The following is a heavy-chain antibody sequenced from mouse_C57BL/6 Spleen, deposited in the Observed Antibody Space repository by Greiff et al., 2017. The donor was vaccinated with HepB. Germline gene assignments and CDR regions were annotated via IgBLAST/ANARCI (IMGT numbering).Heavy chain of an antibody. D-gene: IGHD1-1*01. J-gene: IGHJ3*01. Sequence: QVQLQQPGAELVKPGASVKFSCTASGYTFTSYCMHWVKQRPGQGLEWIGMIHPNSGSTNYNEKFKSKATLTVDKSSSTAYMQLSSLTSEDSAVYYCARSYGSSLAFAYWGQGTPVTVSA. CDR1: GYTFTSYC. CDR2: IHPNSGST. V-gene: IGHV1-64*01. CDR3: ARSYGSSLAFAY.